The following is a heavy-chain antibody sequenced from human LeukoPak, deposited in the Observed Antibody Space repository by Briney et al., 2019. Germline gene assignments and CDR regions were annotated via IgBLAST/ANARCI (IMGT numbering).Heavy chain of an antibody. CDR2: ISASGST. Sequence: SETLSLTCTVSGGSISIGSYYWSWIRQPAGKELEWIGRISASGSTNYNPSLKSRVTISVDRSKNQFFLKLSSVTATDTAVYYCARRVHSSSWSSYFDYWGQETLVTVSS. CDR3: ARRVHSSSWSSYFDY. V-gene: IGHV4-61*02. J-gene: IGHJ4*02. D-gene: IGHD6-13*01. CDR1: GGSISIGSYY.